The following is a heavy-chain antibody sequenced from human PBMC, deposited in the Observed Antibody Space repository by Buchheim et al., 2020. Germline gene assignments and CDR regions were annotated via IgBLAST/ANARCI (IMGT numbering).Heavy chain of an antibody. Sequence: QVQLQQWGAGLLKPSETLSLTCAVYGGSFSGHYWSWIRHPQGTGLEWMWEIYHYDSTNYHPSLKSRVRISVNTSKNQFTLKQSSVTAADTAVYYGASFRLRRVGKNWFDPWGQGTL. V-gene: IGHV4-34*01. CDR2: IYHYDST. J-gene: IGHJ5*02. CDR3: ASFRLRRVGKNWFDP. D-gene: IGHD4-17*01. CDR1: GGSFSGHY.